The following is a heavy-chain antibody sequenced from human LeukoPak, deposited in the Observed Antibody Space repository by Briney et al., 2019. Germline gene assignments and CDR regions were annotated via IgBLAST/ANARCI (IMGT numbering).Heavy chain of an antibody. J-gene: IGHJ3*02. CDR1: GFTFSSYW. D-gene: IGHD3-22*01. V-gene: IGHV3-74*01. CDR3: AKDITMIVVVVRRSAFDI. Sequence: GGSLRLSCAASGFTFSSYWMHWVRQAPGKGLVWVSRINSDGSSTSYADSVKGRFTISRDNSKNTLYLQMNSLRAEDTAVYYCAKDITMIVVVVRRSAFDIWGQGTMVTVSS. CDR2: INSDGSST.